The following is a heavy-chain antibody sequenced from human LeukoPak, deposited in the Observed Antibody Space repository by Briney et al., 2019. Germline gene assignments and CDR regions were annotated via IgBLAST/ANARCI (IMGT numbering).Heavy chain of an antibody. V-gene: IGHV4-59*01. CDR3: ARASKVGSYGYYFDY. CDR2: IYYSGST. Sequence: SETLSLTCTVSGGSISSYYWSWIRQPPGKGLEWIGYIYYSGSTNYSPSLKSRVTISVDTSKNHFSLKLSSVTAADTAVYYCARASKVGSYGYYFDYWGQGTLVTVSS. CDR1: GGSISSYY. J-gene: IGHJ4*02. D-gene: IGHD5-18*01.